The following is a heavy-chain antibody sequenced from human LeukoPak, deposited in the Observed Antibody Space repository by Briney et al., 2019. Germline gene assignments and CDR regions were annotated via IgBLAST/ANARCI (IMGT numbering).Heavy chain of an antibody. Sequence: GGSLRLSCAGSGFTFSTYEMNWVRQAPGKGLEWVSYISSSGSTIYYADSVKGRFTVSRDNAKNSLYLQMNSLGVEDTAVYYCARDSPILRGVTGYWGQGTLVIVSS. CDR2: ISSSGSTI. D-gene: IGHD3-10*01. J-gene: IGHJ4*02. V-gene: IGHV3-48*03. CDR3: ARDSPILRGVTGY. CDR1: GFTFSTYE.